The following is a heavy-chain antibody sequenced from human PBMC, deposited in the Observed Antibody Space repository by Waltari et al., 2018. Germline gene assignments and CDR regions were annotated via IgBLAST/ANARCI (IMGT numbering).Heavy chain of an antibody. D-gene: IGHD3-10*01. J-gene: IGHJ2*01. CDR3: ARAPMPLWFGNWYFDL. CDR1: GFTVSSNY. Sequence: EVQLVESGGGLMQPGGSLRLSCAVSGFTVSSNYMSWVRQAPGKGLEWVSVMYGGGSTDDTDSVKGRFTISRDNSKNTLYLQLNSLRVEDTAVYYCARAPMPLWFGNWYFDLWGRGTLVTVFS. CDR2: MYGGGST. V-gene: IGHV3-53*01.